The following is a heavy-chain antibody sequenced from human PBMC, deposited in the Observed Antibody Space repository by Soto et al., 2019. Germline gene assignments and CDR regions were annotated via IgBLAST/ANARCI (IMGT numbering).Heavy chain of an antibody. CDR1: GDSVCSNGAA. Sequence: SQTLSLTCAISGDSVCSNGAAWNWIRQSPSRGLEWLGRTYYRSRWYSDYAPSVKSRITVNPDTSQNQFSLQLNSVTPEDTDIYSCARDPPGFHSAFDFWGQGTLVTVSS. D-gene: IGHD4-4*01. CDR2: TYYRSRWYS. V-gene: IGHV6-1*01. CDR3: ARDPPGFHSAFDF. J-gene: IGHJ4*02.